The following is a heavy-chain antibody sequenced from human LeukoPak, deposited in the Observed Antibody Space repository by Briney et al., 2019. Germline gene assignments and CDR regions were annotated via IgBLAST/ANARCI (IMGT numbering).Heavy chain of an antibody. Sequence: SQTLSLTCTVSGGSISSGDYYWSWIRQPPGKGLEWIGYIYYSGSTYYDPSLKSRITISVDTSKNQFSLKVTSVTAADTAVYYCARSIVAAQTRPYYFDCWGQGTLVTVSS. CDR1: GGSISSGDYY. CDR2: IYYSGST. CDR3: ARSIVAAQTRPYYFDC. V-gene: IGHV4-30-4*01. J-gene: IGHJ4*02. D-gene: IGHD6-13*01.